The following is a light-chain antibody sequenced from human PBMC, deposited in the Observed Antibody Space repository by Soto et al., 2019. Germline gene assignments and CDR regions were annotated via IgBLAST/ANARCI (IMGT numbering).Light chain of an antibody. CDR1: SSDVGGYTY. CDR2: EVS. J-gene: IGLJ2*01. CDR3: SSYAGSNNVV. V-gene: IGLV2-8*01. Sequence: QSALTQPPSASGSPGQSVTISCTGTSSDVGGYTYVSWYQQHPGKAPKLMIYEVSKRPSGVPDRFSGSKSGNTASLTVSGHQAEDEADYYCSSYAGSNNVVFGGGTKVTVL.